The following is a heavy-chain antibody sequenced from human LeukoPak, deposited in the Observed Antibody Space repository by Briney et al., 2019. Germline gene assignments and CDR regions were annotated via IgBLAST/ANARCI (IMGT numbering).Heavy chain of an antibody. Sequence: PSETLSLTCTVSGGSISSYYWSWIRQPAGKGLEWIGRISTSGSTNYNPSLTSRVTMSVDTSKNQFSLKLSSVTAADTAVYYCARLYDSSGYFDYWGQGTLVTVSS. D-gene: IGHD3-22*01. V-gene: IGHV4-4*07. J-gene: IGHJ4*02. CDR1: GGSISSYY. CDR3: ARLYDSSGYFDY. CDR2: ISTSGST.